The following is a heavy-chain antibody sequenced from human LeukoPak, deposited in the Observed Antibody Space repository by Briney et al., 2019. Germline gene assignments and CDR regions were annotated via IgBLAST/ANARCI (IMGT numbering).Heavy chain of an antibody. CDR2: IIPIFGTA. CDR1: GGTFSSYA. J-gene: IGHJ5*02. Sequence: GASVKVSCKASGGTFSSYAISWVRQAPGQGLEWMGGIIPIFGTANYAQKFQGRVTITADESTSTAYMELSSLRSEDTAVYYCARVVSPPNDWLYPWGQGTLVTVSS. V-gene: IGHV1-69*01. CDR3: ARVVSPPNDWLYP.